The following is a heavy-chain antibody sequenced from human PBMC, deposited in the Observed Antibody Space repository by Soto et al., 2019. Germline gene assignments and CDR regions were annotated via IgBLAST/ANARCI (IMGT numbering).Heavy chain of an antibody. CDR2: IIPILGIA. J-gene: IGHJ4*02. V-gene: IGHV1-69*02. Sequence: VQLVQSGAEVKKPGSSVKVSCKASGGTFSSYTISWVRQAPGQGLEWMGRIIPILGIANYAQKFQGRVTITADESTSTAYMELSSLRSEDTAVYYCLLRYYDSRGNLDYWGQGTLVTVSS. CDR3: LLRYYDSRGNLDY. CDR1: GGTFSSYT. D-gene: IGHD3-22*01.